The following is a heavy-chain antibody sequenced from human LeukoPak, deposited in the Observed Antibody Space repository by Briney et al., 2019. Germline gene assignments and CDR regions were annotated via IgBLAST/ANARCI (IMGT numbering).Heavy chain of an antibody. D-gene: IGHD3-10*01. Sequence: SETLSLTCTVSGGSISTYYWSWIRQPPGKGLEWIGYIFYSGSTNYNPSLKSRVTISVDTSKNQFSLKLMSVTAADTAVYYCARDSGTTGEVKFDPWGQGTLVTVSS. V-gene: IGHV4-59*12. CDR2: IFYSGST. CDR3: ARDSGTTGEVKFDP. J-gene: IGHJ5*02. CDR1: GGSISTYY.